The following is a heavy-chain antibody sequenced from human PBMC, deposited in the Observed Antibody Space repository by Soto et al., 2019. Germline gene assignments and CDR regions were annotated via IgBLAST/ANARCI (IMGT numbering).Heavy chain of an antibody. J-gene: IGHJ6*02. CDR1: GDSVSSNSAA. CDR2: TYYRSKWYN. D-gene: IGHD6-6*01. CDR3: ARVTPLAQLAADYYYYGMDV. V-gene: IGHV6-1*01. Sequence: KQSQTLSLPCAISGDSVSSNSAAWNWIRQSPSRGLEWLGRTYYRSKWYNDYAVSVKSRITINPDTSKNQFSLQLNSVTPEDTAVYYCARVTPLAQLAADYYYYGMDVWGQGTTVTVSS.